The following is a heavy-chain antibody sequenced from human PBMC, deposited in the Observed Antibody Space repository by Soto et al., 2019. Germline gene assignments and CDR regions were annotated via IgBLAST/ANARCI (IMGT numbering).Heavy chain of an antibody. V-gene: IGHV1-2*04. J-gene: IGHJ3*02. CDR2: INPATGAA. D-gene: IGHD3-3*01. Sequence: QLHLVQSGAVVKKPGASVTVSCSASGYPVTAYYMHWVRQAHGRGLEWLGGINPATGAAKYTQTFQGWVTMTRDTSTSTVFMELSGLTSEDTAVFYGARGGGVGVAGSAAFDMWGQGTLVTVSS. CDR1: GYPVTAYY. CDR3: ARGGGVGVAGSAAFDM.